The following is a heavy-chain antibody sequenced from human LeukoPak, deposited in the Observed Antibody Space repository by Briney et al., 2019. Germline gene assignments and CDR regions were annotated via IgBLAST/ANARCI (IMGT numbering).Heavy chain of an antibody. V-gene: IGHV4-59*04. CDR2: IFYSGTT. CDR3: ARQIIRGQYLVHFDY. D-gene: IGHD6-13*01. J-gene: IGHJ4*02. Sequence: PSETLSLTCTVSGGSMRNSYWSWIRQPPGKGLEWIGYIFYSGTTYYNPSLKSRVTMSLDTSRSQFSLRLKSLTAADTTVYYCARQIIRGQYLVHFDYWRQGILVTVSS. CDR1: GGSMRNSY.